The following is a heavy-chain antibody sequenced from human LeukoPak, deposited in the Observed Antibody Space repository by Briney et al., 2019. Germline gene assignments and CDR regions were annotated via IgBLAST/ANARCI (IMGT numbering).Heavy chain of an antibody. Sequence: AASVKVSCKASGYTFTSYAMNWVRQAPGQGLEWMGWINTNTGNPTYAQGFTGRFVFSLDTSVSTAYLQISSLKAEDTAVYYCARVRLHQTFWDPVVTDFDYWGQGTLVTVSS. J-gene: IGHJ4*02. D-gene: IGHD3-22*01. CDR3: ARVRLHQTFWDPVVTDFDY. V-gene: IGHV7-4-1*02. CDR2: INTNTGNP. CDR1: GYTFTSYA.